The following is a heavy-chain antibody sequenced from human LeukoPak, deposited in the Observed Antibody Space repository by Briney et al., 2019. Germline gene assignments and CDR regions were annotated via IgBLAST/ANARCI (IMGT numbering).Heavy chain of an antibody. CDR2: IRYDGSNK. CDR3: AKEGRITIFGVDPRLDY. D-gene: IGHD3-3*01. Sequence: GGSLRLSCAASGFTFSTYGMHWVRQAPGKGLEWVAFIRYDGSNKYYPDSVKGRFTISRDNSKNTLYLQMNSLRAEDTAVYYCAKEGRITIFGVDPRLDYWGQGTLVTVPS. V-gene: IGHV3-30*02. J-gene: IGHJ4*02. CDR1: GFTFSTYG.